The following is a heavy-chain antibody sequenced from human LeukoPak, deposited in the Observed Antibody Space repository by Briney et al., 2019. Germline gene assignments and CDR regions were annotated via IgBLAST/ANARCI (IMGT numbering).Heavy chain of an antibody. J-gene: IGHJ4*02. CDR2: INHSGST. CDR1: GGSFSGYY. V-gene: IGHV4-34*01. CDR3: ARGPRDGDYPFDY. Sequence: SETLSLTCAVYGGSFSGYYWSWIRQPPGKGLEWIGEINHSGSTNYNPSLKSRVTISVDTSKNQFSLKLSSVTAADTAVYYCARGPRDGDYPFDYWGQGTLVTVSS. D-gene: IGHD4-17*01.